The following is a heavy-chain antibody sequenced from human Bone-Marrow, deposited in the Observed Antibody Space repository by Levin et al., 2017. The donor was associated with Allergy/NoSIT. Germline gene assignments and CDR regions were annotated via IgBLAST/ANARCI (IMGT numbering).Heavy chain of an antibody. D-gene: IGHD5-12*01. V-gene: IGHV5-10-1*01. Sequence: GESLKISCKGSGYSFTSYWISWVRQMPGKGLEWMGRIDPSDSYTNYSPSFQGHVTISADKSISTAYLQWSSLKASDTAMYYCASLPSYSGYDYWYFDLWGRGTLVTVSS. CDR2: IDPSDSYT. CDR3: ASLPSYSGYDYWYFDL. J-gene: IGHJ2*01. CDR1: GYSFTSYW.